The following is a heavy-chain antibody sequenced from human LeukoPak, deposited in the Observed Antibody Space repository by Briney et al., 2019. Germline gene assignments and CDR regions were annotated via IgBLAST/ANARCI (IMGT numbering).Heavy chain of an antibody. CDR3: AGGDHYDSGGYWVPFEY. J-gene: IGHJ4*02. D-gene: IGHD3-22*01. CDR2: IIPIFGTA. Sequence: SSAKVSCKASGRTFSSYAISWVRQAPGQGLEWMGGIIPIFGTANYAQKFQGRVTITTDESTSTAYMELSSLRSEDTAVYYCAGGDHYDSGGYWVPFEYWGEGTLVTVSS. CDR1: GRTFSSYA. V-gene: IGHV1-69*05.